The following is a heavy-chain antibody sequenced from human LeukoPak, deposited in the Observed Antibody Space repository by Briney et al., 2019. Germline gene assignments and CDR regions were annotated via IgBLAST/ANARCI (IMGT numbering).Heavy chain of an antibody. CDR2: IYYSGST. V-gene: IGHV4-59*08. D-gene: IGHD3-3*01. Sequence: PSETLSLTCTVSDGSISSYYWSWIRQPPGKGLEWIGYIYYSGSTNYNPSLKSRVTISVDTSKNQFSLKLSSVTAADTAVYYCARHGYDFWSGYYGQHNWFDPWGQGTLVTVSS. CDR1: DGSISSYY. J-gene: IGHJ5*02. CDR3: ARHGYDFWSGYYGQHNWFDP.